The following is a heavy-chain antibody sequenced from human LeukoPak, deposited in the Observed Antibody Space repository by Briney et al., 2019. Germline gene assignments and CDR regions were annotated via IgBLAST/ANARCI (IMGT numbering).Heavy chain of an antibody. J-gene: IGHJ6*03. V-gene: IGHV4-59*01. CDR2: IYYSGST. CDR3: ASGYSYGFYYYYYMDV. Sequence: SETLSLCCTVSGGSISSYYWSWIRQPPGKGLEWIGYIYYSGSTNYNPSLKSRVTISVDTSKNQFSLKLSSVTAADTAVYYCASGYSYGFYYYYYMDVWGKGTAVTVSS. CDR1: GGSISSYY. D-gene: IGHD5-18*01.